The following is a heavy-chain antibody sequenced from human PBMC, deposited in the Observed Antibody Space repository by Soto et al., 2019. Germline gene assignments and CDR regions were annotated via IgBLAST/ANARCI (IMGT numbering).Heavy chain of an antibody. D-gene: IGHD3-10*01. CDR1: GGSISDNDYY. V-gene: IGHV4-39*01. CDR3: ARHNYGSGSTYFDY. J-gene: IGHJ4*02. Sequence: PSETLSLTCTVSGGSISDNDYYWSWIRQPPGKGLEWIGTISHTGSAYYNPSLESRVAISVDTSKNQFSLKLNSMTAADTAVYYCARHNYGSGSTYFDYWGQGTLVTVSS. CDR2: ISHTGSA.